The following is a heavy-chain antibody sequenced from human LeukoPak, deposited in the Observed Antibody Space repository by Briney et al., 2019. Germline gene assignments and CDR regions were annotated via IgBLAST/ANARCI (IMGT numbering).Heavy chain of an antibody. Sequence: PSETLSLTCTVSGDSISSGSYFWSWIRQPPGKGLEWIGYIYYSGSTYYNPSLKSRVTISVDTSKNQFSLKLSSVTAADTAVYYCARETRAAAGTAFDYWGQGTLVTVSS. D-gene: IGHD6-13*01. CDR3: ARETRAAAGTAFDY. CDR2: IYYSGST. V-gene: IGHV4-30-4*08. CDR1: GDSISSGSYF. J-gene: IGHJ4*02.